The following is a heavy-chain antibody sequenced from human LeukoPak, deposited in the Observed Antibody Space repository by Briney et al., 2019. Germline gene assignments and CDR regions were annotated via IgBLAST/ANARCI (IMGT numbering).Heavy chain of an antibody. CDR3: ARDRTLYYDNSGLDY. CDR1: GFTFSSYS. Sequence: PGGSLRLSCAASGFTFSSYSMNWVRQAPGKGLEWVSSLSRSSTYIYYADSVKGRFTISRDDAKNSLYLQMNGLRAEDAAVYYCARDRTLYYDNSGLDYWGQGTLVTVSS. J-gene: IGHJ4*02. V-gene: IGHV3-21*01. CDR2: LSRSSTYI. D-gene: IGHD3-22*01.